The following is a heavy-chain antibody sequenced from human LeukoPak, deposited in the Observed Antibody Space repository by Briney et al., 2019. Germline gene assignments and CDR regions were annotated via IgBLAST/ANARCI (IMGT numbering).Heavy chain of an antibody. CDR3: ARAPTYYYDSSGYYWEYYFDY. J-gene: IGHJ4*02. Sequence: SETLSLTCTVSGGSISSSSYYWGWIRQPPGKGLEWIGSIYYSGSTYYNPSLKSRVTISVDTSKNQFSLKLSSVTAADTAVYYCARAPTYYYDSSGYYWEYYFDYWGQGTLVTVSS. D-gene: IGHD3-22*01. V-gene: IGHV4-39*07. CDR1: GGSISSSSYY. CDR2: IYYSGST.